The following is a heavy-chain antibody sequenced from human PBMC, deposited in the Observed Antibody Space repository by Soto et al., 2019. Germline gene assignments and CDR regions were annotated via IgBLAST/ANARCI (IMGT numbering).Heavy chain of an antibody. CDR1: GFKCVDDG. Sequence: RLCNTAAGFKCVDDGRTWVRQAPGKGLEWVSSISSSSSYIYYADSVKGRFTISRDNAKNSLYLQMNSLRAEDTAVYYCARDLLYSSFYFDYWGQGTLVTVSS. D-gene: IGHD6-6*01. CDR2: ISSSSSYI. CDR3: ARDLLYSSFYFDY. J-gene: IGHJ4*02. V-gene: IGHV3-21*01.